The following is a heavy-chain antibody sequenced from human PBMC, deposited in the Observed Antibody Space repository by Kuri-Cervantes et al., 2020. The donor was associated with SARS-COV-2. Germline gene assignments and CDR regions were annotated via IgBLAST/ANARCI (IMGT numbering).Heavy chain of an antibody. V-gene: IGHV3-23*01. CDR3: AKVQQLGSSWYWFDP. CDR1: GFTFSSYA. CDR2: ISGSGGST. Sequence: GESLKISCAASGFTFSSYAMSWVRQAPGKGLEWVSAISGSGGSTYYADSVTGRFTISRDNSKNTLYLQMNSLRAEDTAVYYCAKVQQLGSSWYWFDPWGQGTLVTVSS. D-gene: IGHD6-13*01. J-gene: IGHJ5*02.